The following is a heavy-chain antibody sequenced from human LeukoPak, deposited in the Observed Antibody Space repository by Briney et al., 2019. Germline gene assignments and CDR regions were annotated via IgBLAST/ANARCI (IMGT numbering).Heavy chain of an antibody. V-gene: IGHV4-30-4*01. CDR1: GGSISSGDYY. D-gene: IGHD6-13*01. CDR3: ARVGGIAAAGATFDY. Sequence: SETLSLTCTVSGGSISSGDYYWSWIRQPPGKGLEWIGYIYYSGSTYYNPSLKSRVTISVDTSKNQFSLKLSSVTAADTAVYYCARVGGIAAAGATFDYWGQGTLVTVSS. CDR2: IYYSGST. J-gene: IGHJ4*02.